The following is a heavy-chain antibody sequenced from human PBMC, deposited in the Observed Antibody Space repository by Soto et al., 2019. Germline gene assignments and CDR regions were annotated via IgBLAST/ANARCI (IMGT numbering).Heavy chain of an antibody. J-gene: IGHJ4*02. V-gene: IGHV3-74*01. CDR3: IKVLTRGVGVPRFYFDS. D-gene: IGHD3-9*01. CDR2: INADGGST. Sequence: GGSLRLSCAASGFTFSNDWKHWVRQAPGKGLEWVSRINADGGSTHYADSVRGRFTISRDNAKNTLFLQLNSLRVEDTAIYYCIKVLTRGVGVPRFYFDSWGQGTLVTVSS. CDR1: GFTFSNDW.